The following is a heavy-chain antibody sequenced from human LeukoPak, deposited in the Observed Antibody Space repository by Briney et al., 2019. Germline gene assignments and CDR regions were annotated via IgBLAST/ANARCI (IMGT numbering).Heavy chain of an antibody. Sequence: PGGSLRLSCAASGFTFSSCAMHWVRQAPGKGLEYVSAISSNGGSTFYANSVKGRFTISRDNSKNTLYLLMGSLRAEDMAVYYCARAGYCSGGRCYNDYWGQGTLVTVSS. V-gene: IGHV3-64*01. D-gene: IGHD2-15*01. CDR2: ISSNGGST. CDR1: GFTFSSCA. J-gene: IGHJ4*02. CDR3: ARAGYCSGGRCYNDY.